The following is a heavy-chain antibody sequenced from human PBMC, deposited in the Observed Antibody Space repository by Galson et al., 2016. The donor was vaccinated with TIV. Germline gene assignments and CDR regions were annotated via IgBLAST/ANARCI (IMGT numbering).Heavy chain of an antibody. CDR1: SDSLSSYY. J-gene: IGHJ4*02. CDR3: ARVPGRAPDY. D-gene: IGHD1-26*01. CDR2: IHDIGMS. V-gene: IGHV4-59*01. Sequence: SETLSLTCTVSSDSLSSYYWSWFRQPPGKRLEWIGHIHDIGMSDNNPSLGSRVAISGDLSKSQFSLRLNSVTAADTAVYFCARVPGRAPDYWGQGILVIVST.